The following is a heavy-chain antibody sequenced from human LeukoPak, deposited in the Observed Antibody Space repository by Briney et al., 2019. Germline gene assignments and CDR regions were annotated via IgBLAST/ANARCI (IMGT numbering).Heavy chain of an antibody. V-gene: IGHV1-2*06. D-gene: IGHD5-18*01. J-gene: IGHJ4*02. CDR1: GYTFTGYY. CDR2: INPNSGGT. CDR3: ARDLGYSYGYGNSNFDY. Sequence: GASVKVSCKASGYTFTGYYMHWVRQAPGQGLEWMGRINPNSGGTNYAQKFQGRVTMNRDTSISTAYMELSRLRSDDTAVYYCARDLGYSYGYGNSNFDYWGQGTLVTVSS.